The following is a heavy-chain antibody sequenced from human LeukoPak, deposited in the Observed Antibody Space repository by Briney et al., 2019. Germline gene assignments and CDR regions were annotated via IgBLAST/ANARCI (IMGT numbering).Heavy chain of an antibody. CDR1: GGSISSSSYY. V-gene: IGHV4-39*01. J-gene: IGHJ4*02. Sequence: PETLSLTCTVSGGSISSSSYYWGWIRQPPGKGLEWIGSIHYSGSTYYNPSLKSRVTISVDTSKNQFSLKLSSVTAADTAVYYCARLKYSSGWYDYWGQGTLVTVSS. CDR2: IHYSGST. CDR3: ARLKYSSGWYDY. D-gene: IGHD6-19*01.